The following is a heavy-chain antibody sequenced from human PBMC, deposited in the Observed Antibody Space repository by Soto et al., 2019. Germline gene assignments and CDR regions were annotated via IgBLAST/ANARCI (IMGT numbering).Heavy chain of an antibody. Sequence: ESGGGLVKPGGSLRLSCAASEFILSNAWVNWVRQAPGKGLEWVGRIKTTSEGGTTDFAASVKGRFALSRDDSRGTLYLQMNSLQTEDTAVYYCATGAGRPAEHFDYWGQGALVTVSS. D-gene: IGHD3-10*01. CDR2: IKTTSEGGTT. CDR3: ATGAGRPAEHFDY. CDR1: EFILSNAW. V-gene: IGHV3-15*01. J-gene: IGHJ4*02.